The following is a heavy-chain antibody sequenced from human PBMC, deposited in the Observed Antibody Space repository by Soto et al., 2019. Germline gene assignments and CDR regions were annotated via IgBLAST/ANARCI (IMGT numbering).Heavy chain of an antibody. CDR1: GGSFSGYY. D-gene: IGHD6-13*01. CDR3: ARGGGSSWYGTNWFDP. J-gene: IGHJ5*02. Sequence: PSETLSLTCAVYGGSFSGYYWSWIRQPPGKGLEWIGEINHSGSTNYNPSLKSRVTISVDTSKNQFSLKLSSVTAADTAVYYCARGGGSSWYGTNWFDPWGQGTLVTVSS. V-gene: IGHV4-34*01. CDR2: INHSGST.